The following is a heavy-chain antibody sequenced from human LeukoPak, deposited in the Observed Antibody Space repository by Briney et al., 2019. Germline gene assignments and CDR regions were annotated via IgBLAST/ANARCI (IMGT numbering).Heavy chain of an antibody. Sequence: GGSLRLSCTASGFIFSTCAMSWVRQAPGKGLEWVSAISGSGGTTYYADSVKGRFTISRDNSKNTLFLQMNSLRAEDTAVYYCAKDRSSSSWFDGYDFWGQGTMVAVSS. D-gene: IGHD6-13*01. CDR1: GFIFSTCA. CDR2: ISGSGGTT. J-gene: IGHJ3*01. V-gene: IGHV3-23*01. CDR3: AKDRSSSSWFDGYDF.